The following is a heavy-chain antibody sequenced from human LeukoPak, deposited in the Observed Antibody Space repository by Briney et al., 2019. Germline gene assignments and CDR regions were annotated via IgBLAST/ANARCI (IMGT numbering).Heavy chain of an antibody. CDR1: GDSVSSNSAA. V-gene: IGHV6-1*01. D-gene: IGHD3-10*01. Sequence: SQTLSLTCAISGDSVSSNSAAWNWIRQSPSRGLEWLGRTYYRSKWYNDYAVSVKSRITINPDTSKNQFSLQLNSVTPEDTAVYYCARVFFPIWFGELSAGNAFDIWGQGTMVTVSS. CDR2: TYYRSKWYN. CDR3: ARVFFPIWFGELSAGNAFDI. J-gene: IGHJ3*02.